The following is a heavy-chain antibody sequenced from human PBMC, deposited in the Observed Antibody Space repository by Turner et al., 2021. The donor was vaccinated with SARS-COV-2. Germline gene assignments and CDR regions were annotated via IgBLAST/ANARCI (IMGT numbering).Heavy chain of an antibody. Sequence: EVQLVESGGGRVKPGGSLRLFFADSGFTFSSYSMNWVRQALGKWLEWVSSIRRSSSYIYYEDSVKCRFTISRDNAKNSLYLQMNSLIAEDTAVYYCARDVPTYYYDSSGYYTDAFDIWGQGTMVTVSS. J-gene: IGHJ3*02. CDR1: GFTFSSYS. D-gene: IGHD3-22*01. V-gene: IGHV3-21*01. CDR3: ARDVPTYYYDSSGYYTDAFDI. CDR2: IRRSSSYI.